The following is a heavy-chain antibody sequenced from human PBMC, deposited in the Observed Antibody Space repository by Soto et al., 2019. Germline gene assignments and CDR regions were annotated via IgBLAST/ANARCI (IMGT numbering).Heavy chain of an antibody. D-gene: IGHD3-22*01. Sequence: GGPLRLSCAASGFTFSSYWMHWVRQAPGKGLVWVSRINSDGSSTSYADSVKGRFTISRDNAKNTLYLQMNSLRAEDTAVYYCARDPTMIVVVPSSSGYGMDVWGQGTTVTVSS. V-gene: IGHV3-74*01. J-gene: IGHJ6*02. CDR3: ARDPTMIVVVPSSSGYGMDV. CDR1: GFTFSSYW. CDR2: INSDGSST.